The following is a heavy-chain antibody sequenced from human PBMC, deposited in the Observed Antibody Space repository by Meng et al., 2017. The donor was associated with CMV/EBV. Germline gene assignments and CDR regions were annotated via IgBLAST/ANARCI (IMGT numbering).Heavy chain of an antibody. V-gene: IGHV3-21*01. CDR2: ISSSSSYI. CDR3: ARPYCSSTSCYAEMDV. CDR1: GFTFSSYS. J-gene: IGHJ6*02. Sequence: GGSLRLSCVASGFTFSSYSMNWVRQAPGKGLEWVSSISSSSSYIYYADSVKGRFTISRDNAKNSLYLQMNSLRAEDTAVYYCARPYCSSTSCYAEMDVWGQGTTVTVSS. D-gene: IGHD2-2*01.